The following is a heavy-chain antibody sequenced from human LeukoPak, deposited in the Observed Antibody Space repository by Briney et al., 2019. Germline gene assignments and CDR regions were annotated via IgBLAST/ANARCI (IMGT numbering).Heavy chain of an antibody. J-gene: IGHJ4*02. Sequence: GGSLRLSCAASGFTFSSYGMHWVRQAPGKGLEWVAVISYDGSNKYYADSVKGRFTISRDNSKNTLYLQMNSLRAEDTAVYYCARDSSRGYCSGGSCYLYYFDYWGQGTLVTVSS. CDR3: ARDSSRGYCSGGSCYLYYFDY. CDR2: ISYDGSNK. CDR1: GFTFSSYG. V-gene: IGHV3-30*03. D-gene: IGHD2-15*01.